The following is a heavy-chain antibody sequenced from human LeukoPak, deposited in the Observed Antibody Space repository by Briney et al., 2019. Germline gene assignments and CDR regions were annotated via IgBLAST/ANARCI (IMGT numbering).Heavy chain of an antibody. J-gene: IGHJ6*02. V-gene: IGHV3-23*01. D-gene: IGHD6-13*01. Sequence: PPGGSLRLSCAASGFTFSSYAMSWVREAPGKGLEWVSAISGSGGSTYYADSVKGRFTISIDNSKNTLYLQMNSLRAEDTAVYYCAKGGFSEYSSSWPYGMDVWGQGTTVPVSS. CDR3: AKGGFSEYSSSWPYGMDV. CDR2: ISGSGGST. CDR1: GFTFSSYA.